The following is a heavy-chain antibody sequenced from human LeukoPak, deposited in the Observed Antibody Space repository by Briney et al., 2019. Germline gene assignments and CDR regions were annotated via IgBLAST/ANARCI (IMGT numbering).Heavy chain of an antibody. V-gene: IGHV4-39*07. CDR2: IYYSGST. CDR3: AREGGLSDY. J-gene: IGHJ4*02. D-gene: IGHD3-16*01. Sequence: SETPSLTCTVSGGSISSSSYYWGWIRQPPGKGLGWIGSIYYSGSTYYNPSLKSRVTISVDTSKNQFSLKLSSVTAADTAVYYCAREGGLSDYWGQGTLVTVSS. CDR1: GGSISSSSYY.